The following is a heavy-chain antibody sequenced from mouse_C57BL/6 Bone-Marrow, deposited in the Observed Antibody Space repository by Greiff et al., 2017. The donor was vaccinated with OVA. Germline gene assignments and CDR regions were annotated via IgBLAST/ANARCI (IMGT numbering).Heavy chain of an antibody. CDR1: GFNIKDDY. J-gene: IGHJ2*01. Sequence: VQLQQSGAELVRPGASVKLSCTASGFNIKDDYMHWVKQRPEQGLEWIGWIDPENGENEYASKFQGKATIKADTSSHTTYLDLSSLTSEDTAVYYCTSYDNFDYWGQGTTLTVSS. CDR2: IDPENGEN. D-gene: IGHD2-3*01. CDR3: TSYDNFDY. V-gene: IGHV14-4*01.